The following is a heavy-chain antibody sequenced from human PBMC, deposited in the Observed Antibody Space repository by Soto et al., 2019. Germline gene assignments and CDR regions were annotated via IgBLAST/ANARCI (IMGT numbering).Heavy chain of an antibody. Sequence: SVKVSCKASGGTFSSYTISWVRQAPGQGLEWMGRIIPILGIANYAQKFQGRVTITADKSTSTAYMELSSLRSEDTAVYYCARASECSSTSCYDDYWGQGTLVTVSS. CDR2: IIPILGIA. J-gene: IGHJ4*02. CDR1: GGTFSSYT. D-gene: IGHD2-2*01. V-gene: IGHV1-69*02. CDR3: ARASECSSTSCYDDY.